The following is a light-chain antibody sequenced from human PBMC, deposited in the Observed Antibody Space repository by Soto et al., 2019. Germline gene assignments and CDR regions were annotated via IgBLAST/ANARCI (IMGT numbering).Light chain of an antibody. Sequence: EIVMTQSPTTLSVGLGARFTFFCRASQGVSRKVAWYQQKPGQTPRLLVYGASSRATGIPDRFSGSGSGTDFTLTISRLEPEDFAVYYCQQHGSSPITFGQGTRLEIK. J-gene: IGKJ5*01. CDR3: QQHGSSPIT. CDR1: QGVSRK. CDR2: GAS. V-gene: IGKV3-20*01.